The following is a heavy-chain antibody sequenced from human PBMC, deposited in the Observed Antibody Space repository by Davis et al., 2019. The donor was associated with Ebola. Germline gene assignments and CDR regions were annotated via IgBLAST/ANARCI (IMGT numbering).Heavy chain of an antibody. Sequence: GESLKISCAASGFTFSSYAMHGVRQAPGKGLEWVAVISYDGSNKYYADSVKGRFTISRDNSKNTLYLQMNSLRAEDTAVYYCAREGQQWSRAFDIWGQGTMVTVSS. CDR2: ISYDGSNK. V-gene: IGHV3-30-3*01. CDR1: GFTFSSYA. D-gene: IGHD6-19*01. CDR3: AREGQQWSRAFDI. J-gene: IGHJ3*02.